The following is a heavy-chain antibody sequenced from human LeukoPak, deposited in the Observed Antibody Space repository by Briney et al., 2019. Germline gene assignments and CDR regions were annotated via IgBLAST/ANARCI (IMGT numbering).Heavy chain of an antibody. Sequence: GASVNVSCKASGYTFTSYDINWVRQDTEQGLEWMGWMSPNSGNTGYAQKFQGRVTMTRDTSITTAYMELSNLRSEDTAVYYCVRAPPNWGFNFWGQGTLVTVSS. CDR3: VRAPPNWGFNF. CDR1: GYTFTSYD. CDR2: MSPNSGNT. V-gene: IGHV1-8*01. J-gene: IGHJ5*01. D-gene: IGHD1-1*01.